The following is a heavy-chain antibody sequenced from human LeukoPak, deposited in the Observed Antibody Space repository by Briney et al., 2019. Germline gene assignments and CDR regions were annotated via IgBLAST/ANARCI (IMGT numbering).Heavy chain of an antibody. Sequence: PSETLSLTCTGSGGSSSSYYWSWIRQPPGKGLEWIGNIYYSGSTNYNPSLKSRVTISVDTSKNQFSLKLSSVTAADTAVYNCARVPPGYYDSSGYFDYWGQGTLVTVSS. V-gene: IGHV4-59*01. CDR1: GGSSSSYY. D-gene: IGHD3-22*01. J-gene: IGHJ4*02. CDR3: ARVPPGYYDSSGYFDY. CDR2: IYYSGST.